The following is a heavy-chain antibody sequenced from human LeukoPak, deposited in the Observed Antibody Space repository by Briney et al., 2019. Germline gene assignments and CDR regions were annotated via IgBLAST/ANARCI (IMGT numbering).Heavy chain of an antibody. CDR2: INPSSGGT. Sequence: ASVKVSCKASGYTFTGYYMHWVRQAPGQGLEWMGWINPSSGGTNYAQKFQGRVTMTRDTSISTAYMELSRLRSDDTAVYYCARLGPSSSSWREVDYWGQGTLVTVSS. CDR1: GYTFTGYY. J-gene: IGHJ4*02. V-gene: IGHV1-2*02. D-gene: IGHD6-13*01. CDR3: ARLGPSSSSWREVDY.